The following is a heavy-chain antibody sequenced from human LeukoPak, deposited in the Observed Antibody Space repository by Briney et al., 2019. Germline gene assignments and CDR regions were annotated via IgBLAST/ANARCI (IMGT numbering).Heavy chain of an antibody. Sequence: PSETLSLTCTVSGGSISSYYWSWIRQPPGKGLEWIGYIYYSGSTNYNPSLKSRVTISVDTSKNQFSLKLSSVTAADTAVYYCARVGDDSRGYFSYFDYWGQGTLVTVSS. CDR1: GGSISSYY. J-gene: IGHJ4*02. V-gene: IGHV4-59*12. D-gene: IGHD3-22*01. CDR2: IYYSGST. CDR3: ARVGDDSRGYFSYFDY.